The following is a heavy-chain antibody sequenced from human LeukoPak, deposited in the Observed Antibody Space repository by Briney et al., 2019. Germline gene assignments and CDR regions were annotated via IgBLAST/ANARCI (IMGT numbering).Heavy chain of an antibody. D-gene: IGHD2-2*01. J-gene: IGHJ4*02. CDR3: VEGHFSN. V-gene: IGHV3-23*01. Sequence: HPGGSLRLSCAASGFTFSRHDMSWVPQAPGKGLEWVSYIRSSGDAIYYADSVKGRFAISRDNSKSTVNLQMNSLRVEDTAVYYCVEGHFSNWGQGTLVTVST. CDR2: IRSSGDAI. CDR1: GFTFSRHD.